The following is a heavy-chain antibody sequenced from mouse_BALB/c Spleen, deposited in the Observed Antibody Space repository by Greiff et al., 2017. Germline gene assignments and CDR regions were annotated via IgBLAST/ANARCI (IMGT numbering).Heavy chain of an antibody. CDR1: GFAFSSYD. CDR2: ISSGCGST. J-gene: IGHJ1*01. CDR3: ASHYYGSLWYFDV. Sequence: EVMLVESGGGLVKPGGSLKLSCAASGFAFSSYDMSWVRQTPEKRLEWVAYISSGCGSTYYPDTVKGRFTISRDNAKNTLYLQMSSLKSEDTAMYYCASHYYGSLWYFDVWGAGTTVTVSS. V-gene: IGHV5-12-1*01. D-gene: IGHD1-1*01.